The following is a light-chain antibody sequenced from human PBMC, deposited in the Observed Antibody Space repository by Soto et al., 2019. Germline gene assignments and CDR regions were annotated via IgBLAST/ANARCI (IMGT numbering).Light chain of an antibody. CDR1: QSINTW. Sequence: DIQMTQSPSTLSASVGDRVTITCRASQSINTWLAWYQQKPGTVPKLLIYEASTLESGVPSRVSGSRSGTEFTLTVSSLQPDDFATYYCQQYNDSFRYTFGQGTKLEIK. V-gene: IGKV1-5*03. J-gene: IGKJ2*01. CDR3: QQYNDSFRYT. CDR2: EAS.